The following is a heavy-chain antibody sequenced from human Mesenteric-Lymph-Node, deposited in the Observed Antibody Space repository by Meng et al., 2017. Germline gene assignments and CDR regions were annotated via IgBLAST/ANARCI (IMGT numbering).Heavy chain of an antibody. CDR3: ARARYCGWLLADYFDY. V-gene: IGHV1-69*05. Sequence: SVKVSCNASVGPFSSYAISWVRQAPGQGLEWMGGIIPSCGTANYAQKFQGRGTITTDESMSTAYMELRSMRSGDQAVYYYARARYCGWLLADYFDYWGQGTLVTVSS. J-gene: IGHJ4*02. CDR1: VGPFSSYA. CDR2: IIPSCGTA. D-gene: IGHD3-9*01.